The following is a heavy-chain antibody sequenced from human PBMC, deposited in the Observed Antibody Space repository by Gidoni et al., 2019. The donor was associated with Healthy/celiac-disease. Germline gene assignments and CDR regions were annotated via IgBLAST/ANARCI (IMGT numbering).Heavy chain of an antibody. V-gene: IGHV1-2*04. Sequence: QVQLVQSGAEVKKPGASVQVPCKASGHTFTGYYMHWVRQAPGQGLEWMGWINPNSGGTNYAQKFQGWVTMTRDTSISTAYMELSRLRSDDTAVYYCARANDSSGLDAFDIWGQGTMVTVSS. CDR2: INPNSGGT. CDR3: ARANDSSGLDAFDI. D-gene: IGHD3-22*01. J-gene: IGHJ3*02. CDR1: GHTFTGYY.